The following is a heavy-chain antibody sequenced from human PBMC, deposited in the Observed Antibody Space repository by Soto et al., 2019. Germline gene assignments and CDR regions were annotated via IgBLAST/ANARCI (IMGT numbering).Heavy chain of an antibody. CDR3: RTQWLD. CDR2: IKSKTDGGTT. D-gene: IGHD6-19*01. CDR1: GFTFSTAW. V-gene: IGHV3-15*01. J-gene: IGHJ4*02. Sequence: VQLVESGGGLVKPGGSLRLSCAASGFTFSTAWMSWVRQAPGKGLEWVGRIKSKTDGGTTDYAAPVKGRFTISRDESTKTVSLQMHSLKAEDTAVYYCRTQWLDWGQGTLVTVSS.